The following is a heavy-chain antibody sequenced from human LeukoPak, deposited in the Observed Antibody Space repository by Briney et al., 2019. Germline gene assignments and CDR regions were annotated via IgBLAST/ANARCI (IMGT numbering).Heavy chain of an antibody. CDR3: ARGRGFCSSTSCYNWFDP. V-gene: IGHV1-8*01. Sequence: ASVKVSCKASGYTFTSYDINWVRQATGQGLERMGWMNPNSGNTGYAQKFQGRVTMTRNTSISTAYMELSSLRSEDTAVYYCARGRGFCSSTSCYNWFDPWGQGTLVTVSS. D-gene: IGHD2-2*01. J-gene: IGHJ5*02. CDR2: MNPNSGNT. CDR1: GYTFTSYD.